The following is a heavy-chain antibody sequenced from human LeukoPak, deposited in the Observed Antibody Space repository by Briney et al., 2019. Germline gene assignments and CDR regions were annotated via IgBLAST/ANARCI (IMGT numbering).Heavy chain of an antibody. CDR2: INPSGGST. CDR3: ARDLGRIAARPEYYFDY. J-gene: IGHJ4*02. CDR1: GHTFTSYY. D-gene: IGHD6-6*01. Sequence: ASVKVSCKASGHTFTSYYMHWVRQAPGQGLEWMGIINPSGGSTSYAQKFQGRVTMTRDMSTSTVYMELSSLRSEDTAVYYCARDLGRIAARPEYYFDYWGQGTLVTVSS. V-gene: IGHV1-46*01.